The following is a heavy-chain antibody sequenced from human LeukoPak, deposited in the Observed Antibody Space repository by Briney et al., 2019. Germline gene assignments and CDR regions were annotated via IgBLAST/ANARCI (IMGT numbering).Heavy chain of an antibody. Sequence: SETLSLTCTVSGGSISSGGYYWSWIRQHPGKGLEWIGYIYYSGSTYYNPSLKSRVTISVDTSKNQFSLKLSSVTAADTAVYYCASYDYSKTQDGMDVWGQRTTVTVSS. J-gene: IGHJ6*02. CDR1: GGSISSGGYY. CDR3: ASYDYSKTQDGMDV. V-gene: IGHV4-31*03. CDR2: IYYSGST. D-gene: IGHD4-11*01.